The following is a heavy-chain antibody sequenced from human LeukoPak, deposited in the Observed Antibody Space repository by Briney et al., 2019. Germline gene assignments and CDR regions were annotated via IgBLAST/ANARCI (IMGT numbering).Heavy chain of an antibody. CDR3: ARSIGLTGGGVDV. J-gene: IGHJ6*02. Sequence: GGSLRLSCAASGFTFSSYWMSWVRQAPGKGLEWVSYITNGGSTIHHADSVKGRFTISRDNAKKTLYLQMNSLRAEDTAVYYCARSIGLTGGGVDVWGQGTTVTVSS. CDR1: GFTFSSYW. D-gene: IGHD3-9*01. V-gene: IGHV3-48*04. CDR2: ITNGGSTI.